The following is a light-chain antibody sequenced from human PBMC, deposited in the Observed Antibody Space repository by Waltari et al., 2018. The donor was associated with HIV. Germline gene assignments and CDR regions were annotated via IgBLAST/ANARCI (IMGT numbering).Light chain of an antibody. CDR1: TLGDKY. Sequence: SYDLTQPPSVSLSPGQTASIYCYGDTLGDKYVSWYQHKPGQSPILVLYHDFQRPSGIPELFSGSNSGNTATLTISGTQPLDEADYYCQAWDNKTAVVFGGGTKLTVL. CDR2: HDF. CDR3: QAWDNKTAVV. J-gene: IGLJ2*01. V-gene: IGLV3-1*01.